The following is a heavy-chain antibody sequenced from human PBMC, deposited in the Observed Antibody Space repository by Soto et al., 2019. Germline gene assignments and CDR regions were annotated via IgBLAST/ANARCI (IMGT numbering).Heavy chain of an antibody. CDR3: ARIQVSAAATGDYYYYGMDV. CDR2: IYPGDSDT. Sequence: GESLKISCKGSGYSFTSYWIGWVRQMPGKGLEWMGIIYPGDSDTRYSPSFQGQVTISADKSISTAYLQWSSLKASDTAMYYCARIQVSAAATGDYYYYGMDVWGQGTTVTVS. CDR1: GYSFTSYW. J-gene: IGHJ6*02. V-gene: IGHV5-51*01. D-gene: IGHD2-15*01.